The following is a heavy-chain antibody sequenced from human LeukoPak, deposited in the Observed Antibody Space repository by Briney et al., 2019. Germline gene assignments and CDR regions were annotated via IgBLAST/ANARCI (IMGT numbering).Heavy chain of an antibody. Sequence: ASVKVSCKASGYTFTSYDFNWVRQATGQRPEWMGWMSPNSGDTGYAQKFQDRVTMTRNTSISTAYMELSSLRSEDTAVYYCARVEYSSSWYSGPTPYGMDVWGQGTTVTVSS. J-gene: IGHJ6*02. CDR1: GYTFTSYD. CDR2: MSPNSGDT. D-gene: IGHD6-13*01. V-gene: IGHV1-8*01. CDR3: ARVEYSSSWYSGPTPYGMDV.